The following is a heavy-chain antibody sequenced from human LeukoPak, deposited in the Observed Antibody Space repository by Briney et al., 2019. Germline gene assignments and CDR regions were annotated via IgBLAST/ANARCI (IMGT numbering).Heavy chain of an antibody. V-gene: IGHV4-59*01. CDR1: GGSISSYY. CDR3: ASLMTDNWNDPCYFDY. J-gene: IGHJ4*02. Sequence: PSETLSLTCTVSGGSISSYYWSWIRQPPGKGLEWIGYIYYSGSTNYNPSLKSRVTISVDTSKNQFSLKLSSVTAADTAVYYCASLMTDNWNDPCYFDYWGQGTLVTVSS. CDR2: IYYSGST. D-gene: IGHD1-20*01.